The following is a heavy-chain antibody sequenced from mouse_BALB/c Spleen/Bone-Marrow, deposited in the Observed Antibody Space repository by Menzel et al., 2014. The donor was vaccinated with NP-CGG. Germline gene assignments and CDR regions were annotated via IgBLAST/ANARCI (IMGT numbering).Heavy chain of an antibody. CDR3: ARSILGAMDY. CDR1: GYSFSGYY. Sequence: HLVESGPDMVKPGASVKISCKASGYSFSGYYMHWVKQSHGKSLEWIGRVNPNNGGTSYNQKFKGKATLTVDKSSSTAYMHLNSLTSEDSAVYYCARSILGAMDYWGQGTSVTVSS. D-gene: IGHD4-1*01. CDR2: VNPNNGGT. J-gene: IGHJ4*01. V-gene: IGHV1S135*01.